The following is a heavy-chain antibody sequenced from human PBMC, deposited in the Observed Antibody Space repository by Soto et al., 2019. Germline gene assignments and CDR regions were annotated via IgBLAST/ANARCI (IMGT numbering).Heavy chain of an antibody. CDR2: ISWNSGSI. CDR1: GFTFDDYA. CDR3: EKDNSPYGSYSPY. Sequence: PGWSLRLSCAASGFTFDDYAMHWVRQAPGKGLEWVSGISWNSGSIGYADSVKGRFTISRDNAKNSLYLQMNSLRAEDTALYYCEKDNSPYGSYSPYWGQGTLVTVSA. D-gene: IGHD1-26*01. J-gene: IGHJ4*02. V-gene: IGHV3-9*01.